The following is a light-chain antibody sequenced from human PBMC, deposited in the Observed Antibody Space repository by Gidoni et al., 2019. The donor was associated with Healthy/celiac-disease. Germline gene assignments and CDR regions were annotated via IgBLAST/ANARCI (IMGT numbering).Light chain of an antibody. CDR2: DAS. CDR1: QDISNY. J-gene: IGKJ4*01. V-gene: IGKV1-33*01. CDR3: QQYDNLPPLT. Sequence: DIQMTQSPSSLSASVGDRVTITCQARQDISNYLNWYQQKPGKAPKLLIYDASNLETGVPSRFSGSGSGTDFTFTISSLQPEDIATYYCQQYDNLPPLTFGGGTQVEIK.